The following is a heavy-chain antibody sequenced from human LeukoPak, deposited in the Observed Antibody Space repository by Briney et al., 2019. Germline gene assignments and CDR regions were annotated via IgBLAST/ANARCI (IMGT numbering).Heavy chain of an antibody. V-gene: IGHV4-38-2*01. J-gene: IGHJ6*03. Sequence: PSETLSLTCAVSAYSISRGYYWGWIRQPPGKGLEWIGRIFHSGTTYYNPSLNSRLSISVDTSKNQFSLQLSSVIAADTAVYFCGRRRGSTIFGVVMLDYYMDVWGKGTTVTVSS. D-gene: IGHD3-3*01. CDR1: AYSISRGYY. CDR2: IFHSGTT. CDR3: GRRRGSTIFGVVMLDYYMDV.